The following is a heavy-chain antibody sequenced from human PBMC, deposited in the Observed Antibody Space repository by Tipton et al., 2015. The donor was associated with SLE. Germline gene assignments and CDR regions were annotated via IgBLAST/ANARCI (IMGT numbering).Heavy chain of an antibody. D-gene: IGHD3-3*01. Sequence: GSLRLSCAASGFTFSSYEMNWVRQAPGKGLEWVSYISSSGSTIYYADSVKGRFTISRDNAKNSLYLQMNSLRAEDTAVYYCARDRPPTYYDFWSGSFFDYWGQGTLVTVSS. CDR1: GFTFSSYE. V-gene: IGHV3-48*03. J-gene: IGHJ4*02. CDR3: ARDRPPTYYDFWSGSFFDY. CDR2: ISSSGSTI.